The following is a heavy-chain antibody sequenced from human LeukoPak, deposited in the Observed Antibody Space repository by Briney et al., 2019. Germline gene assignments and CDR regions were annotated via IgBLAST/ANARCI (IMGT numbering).Heavy chain of an antibody. CDR3: ARGVGGVREGFDI. CDR2: IFTGGSS. V-gene: IGHV4-61*01. Sequence: SETLSLTCTVSGGSVSSESYHWTWIRQPRGTGLEWIAYIFTGGSSYYNPSLKSRVTISVDTSKNQFSLKLNSVTAADTAQYHCARGVGGVREGFDIWGQGTMVTVSS. D-gene: IGHD3-16*01. CDR1: GGSVSSESYH. J-gene: IGHJ3*02.